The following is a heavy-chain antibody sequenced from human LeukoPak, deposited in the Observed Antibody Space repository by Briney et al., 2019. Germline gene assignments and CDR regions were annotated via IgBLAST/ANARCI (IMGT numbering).Heavy chain of an antibody. V-gene: IGHV4-30-4*01. CDR2: IFHRGGT. CDR3: ARVDVFGVVSSDYYYYYMGV. Sequence: SETLSLTCTVSNDSISSGDYYWNWIRQPPGKGLEWIGYIFHRGGTSYNPSLKSRILFSVDTSQNQFSLKLNSVTAADTAVYYCARVDVFGVVSSDYYYYYMGVWGKGTTVTVSS. CDR1: NDSISSGDYY. D-gene: IGHD3-3*01. J-gene: IGHJ6*03.